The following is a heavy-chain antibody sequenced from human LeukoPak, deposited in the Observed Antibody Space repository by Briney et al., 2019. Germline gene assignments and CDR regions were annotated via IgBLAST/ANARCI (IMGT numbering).Heavy chain of an antibody. CDR1: RFTFSNYG. CDR2: ISSSGSTI. Sequence: PGGSLRLSCAASRFTFSNYGMNWVRQGPGKGLEWVSYISSSGSTIYYADSVKGRFTISRDNAKNSLYLQMNSLRAEDTAVYYCARTTSYYYGMDVWGQGTTVTVSS. D-gene: IGHD3-9*01. J-gene: IGHJ6*02. V-gene: IGHV3-48*04. CDR3: ARTTSYYYGMDV.